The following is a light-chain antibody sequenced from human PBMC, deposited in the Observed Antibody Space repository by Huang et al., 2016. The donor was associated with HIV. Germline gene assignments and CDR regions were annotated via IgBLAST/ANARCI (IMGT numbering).Light chain of an antibody. Sequence: EIVLTQSPGTLSLSPGERATLSCRASQSVSSSYLAWYQPKPGPAPRLLFYGASSRATGIPDRFSGSGSGTDFTLTISRLEPEDFAVYYCQQYDSSPWTFGQGTKVEIK. V-gene: IGKV3-20*01. CDR2: GAS. J-gene: IGKJ1*01. CDR1: QSVSSSY. CDR3: QQYDSSPWT.